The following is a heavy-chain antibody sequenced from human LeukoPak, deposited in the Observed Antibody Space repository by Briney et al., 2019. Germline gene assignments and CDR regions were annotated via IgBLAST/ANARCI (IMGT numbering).Heavy chain of an antibody. CDR3: ASPGIAAAGTWAFDI. CDR2: IYYSGST. J-gene: IGHJ3*02. V-gene: IGHV4-59*01. D-gene: IGHD6-13*01. CDR1: GGSISSYY. Sequence: PSETLSLTCTVSGGSISSYYWSWIRQPPGKGLEWIGYIYYSGSTNYNPSLKSRVTISVDTSKNQFSLKLSSVTAADTAVYYCASPGIAAAGTWAFDIWGQGTMVTVSS.